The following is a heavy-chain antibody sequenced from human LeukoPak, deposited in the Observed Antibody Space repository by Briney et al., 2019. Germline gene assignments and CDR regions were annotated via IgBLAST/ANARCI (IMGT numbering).Heavy chain of an antibody. D-gene: IGHD6-13*01. CDR1: GYTFTGCY. CDR3: ARVHFWMAAAGTEGDY. CDR2: INPNSGGT. J-gene: IGHJ4*02. Sequence: GASVKVSCKASGYTFTGCYMHWVRQAPGQGLEWMGWINPNSGGTNYAQKFQGRVTMTRDTSISTAYMELSRLRSDDTAVYYCARVHFWMAAAGTEGDYWGQGTLVTVSS. V-gene: IGHV1-2*02.